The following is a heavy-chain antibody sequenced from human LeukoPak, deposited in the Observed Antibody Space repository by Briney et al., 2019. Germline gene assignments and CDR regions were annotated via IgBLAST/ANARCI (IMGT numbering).Heavy chain of an antibody. CDR3: ARRNYGSYYYYMDV. Sequence: KPSETLSLTCTVSGGSISSYYWSWIRQPPGKGQEWIGYIYTGGSTNYNPSLKSRVTISVDTSKNQFSLKLSSVTAADTAVYYCARRNYGSYYYYMDVWGKGTTVTVSS. D-gene: IGHD3-10*01. CDR2: IYTGGST. J-gene: IGHJ6*03. CDR1: GGSISSYY. V-gene: IGHV4-4*09.